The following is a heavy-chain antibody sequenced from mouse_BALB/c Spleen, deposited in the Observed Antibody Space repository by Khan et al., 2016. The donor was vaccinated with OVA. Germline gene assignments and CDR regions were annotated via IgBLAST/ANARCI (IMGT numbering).Heavy chain of an antibody. Sequence: QVQLQQSGAELVKPGASVKLSCKASGYTFSSYYMYWVKQRPGQGLEWIGGINPNNGGPNFNEKFKTKATLTVDKSYSTAYMHLRRLTSEDSAVYYCTRSGYGNPFAYWGQGTLVTVSP. V-gene: IGHV1S81*02. CDR1: GYTFSSYY. CDR3: TRSGYGNPFAY. D-gene: IGHD2-10*02. CDR2: INPNNGGP. J-gene: IGHJ3*01.